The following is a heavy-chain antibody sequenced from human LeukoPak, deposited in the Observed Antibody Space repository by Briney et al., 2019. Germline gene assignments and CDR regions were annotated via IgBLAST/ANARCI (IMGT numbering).Heavy chain of an antibody. V-gene: IGHV3-74*01. CDR3: SPGFAFDV. Sequence: GGSLRLSCEASGFTFTDYWMHWVRQRPGEGLVWVSHISTDGGRTNYADSVKGRFTTSRDNTKNTVYLQMSSLRAEDTAVYYCSPGFAFDVWGQGTMVTVSS. D-gene: IGHD2-15*01. J-gene: IGHJ3*01. CDR1: GFTFTDYW. CDR2: ISTDGGRT.